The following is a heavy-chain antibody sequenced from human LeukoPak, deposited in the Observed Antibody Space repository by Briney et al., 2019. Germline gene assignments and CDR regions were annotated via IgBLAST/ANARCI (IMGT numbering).Heavy chain of an antibody. Sequence: ASVKVSCTASGYSFTSNYIHWVRQAPGQGLEWMGMIYPRDGSTSYAQKFQGRVTVTRDTSTSTVHMELSGLRSGDTAVYYCARDQEAFDYWGQGTLVTVSS. CDR1: GYSFTSNY. J-gene: IGHJ4*02. V-gene: IGHV1-46*01. CDR2: IYPRDGST. CDR3: ARDQEAFDY.